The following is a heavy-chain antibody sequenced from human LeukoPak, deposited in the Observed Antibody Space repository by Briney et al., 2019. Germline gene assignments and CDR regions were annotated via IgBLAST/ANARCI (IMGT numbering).Heavy chain of an antibody. J-gene: IGHJ4*02. V-gene: IGHV3-23*01. D-gene: IGHD1-26*01. CDR1: GFTFSSYA. CDR2: ISGSGGNT. CDR3: ARDQYSGFDY. Sequence: GGSLRLSCAASGFTFSSYAMTWVRQAPGWGLQWVSTISGSGGNTYYADSVKGRFTISRDNSKNTLYLQMNSLRAEDTAVYYCARDQYSGFDYWGQGTLVTVSS.